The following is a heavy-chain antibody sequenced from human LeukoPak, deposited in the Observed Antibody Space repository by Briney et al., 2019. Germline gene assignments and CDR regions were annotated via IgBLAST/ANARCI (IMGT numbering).Heavy chain of an antibody. CDR1: GFTFSSYS. V-gene: IGHV3-48*02. Sequence: AGGSLRLSCAASGFTFSSYSMNWVRQAPGKGLEWVSCISSSSSTIYYADSVKGRFTISRDNAKNSLYLQMNSLRDEDTAVYYCARGDVDTADPFDYWGQGTLVTVSS. CDR3: ARGDVDTADPFDY. D-gene: IGHD5-18*01. CDR2: ISSSSSTI. J-gene: IGHJ4*02.